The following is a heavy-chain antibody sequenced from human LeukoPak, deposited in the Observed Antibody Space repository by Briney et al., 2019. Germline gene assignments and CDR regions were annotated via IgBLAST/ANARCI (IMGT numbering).Heavy chain of an antibody. J-gene: IGHJ4*02. D-gene: IGHD6-13*01. CDR3: ARGSRGSSWYRY. V-gene: IGHV4-34*01. CDR2: IKHSGST. Sequence: SETLSPTCAVYGGSFSGYYWSWLRQPPGKGLEWIGEIKHSGSTNYNPSLKSRVTISVDTSKNQFSLKLSSVTAADTAVYYCARGSRGSSWYRYWGQGTLVTVSS. CDR1: GGSFSGYY.